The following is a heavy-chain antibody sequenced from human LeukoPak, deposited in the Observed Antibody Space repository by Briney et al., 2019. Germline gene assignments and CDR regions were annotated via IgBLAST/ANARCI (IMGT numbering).Heavy chain of an antibody. Sequence: PGRSLRLSCAASGFTFSSYAMHWVRQAPGKGLEWVAVISYDGSNKYYADSVKGRFTISRDNSKNTLYLQMNSLRAEDTAVYYCATSMAGHNWFDPWGQGTLVTVSS. D-gene: IGHD6-6*01. CDR3: ATSMAGHNWFDP. CDR2: ISYDGSNK. V-gene: IGHV3-30-3*01. J-gene: IGHJ5*02. CDR1: GFTFSSYA.